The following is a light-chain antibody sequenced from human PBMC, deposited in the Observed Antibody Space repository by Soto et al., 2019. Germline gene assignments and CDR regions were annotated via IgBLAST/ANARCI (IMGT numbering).Light chain of an antibody. CDR3: LQHTSYPLT. V-gene: IGKV1-17*01. J-gene: IGKJ1*01. CDR1: QGIGND. Sequence: DIQMTQSPSSLSASVGDRVTITCRASQGIGNDLGWYQHKPGKAPKRLIYAAYSLQSGVPSRFRGSVSGTELSLTISSLQTEDLATYYCLQHTSYPLTVGQGTKVEIK. CDR2: AAY.